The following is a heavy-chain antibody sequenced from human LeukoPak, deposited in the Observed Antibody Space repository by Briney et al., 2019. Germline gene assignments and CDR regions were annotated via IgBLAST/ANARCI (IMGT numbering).Heavy chain of an antibody. CDR2: IYYGDSDT. V-gene: IGHV5-51*01. D-gene: IGHD3-22*01. Sequence: ESLKISCKGSGYSFTSYWIGWVRQIPGKGLEWMVIIYYGDSDTRYSPSLQGQVTISADKSISTAYLQWSSLTASGTAMYYCARRTYYYDSSSYTHNPLDNWGQGTLVTVSS. J-gene: IGHJ4*02. CDR3: ARRTYYYDSSSYTHNPLDN. CDR1: GYSFTSYW.